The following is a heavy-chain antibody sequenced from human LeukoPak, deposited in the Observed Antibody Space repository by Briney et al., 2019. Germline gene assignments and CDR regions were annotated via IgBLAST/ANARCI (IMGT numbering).Heavy chain of an antibody. J-gene: IGHJ6*03. CDR2: INPNSGGT. CDR1: GGTFSSYA. D-gene: IGHD5-12*01. CDR3: ARVGSGYEDYYYYYMDV. Sequence: GASVKVSCKASGGTFSSYAITWVRQAPGQGLEWMGWINPNSGGTNYAQKFQGRVTMTTDTSTSTAYMELRSLRSDDTAVYYCARVGSGYEDYYYYYMDVWGKGTTVTISS. V-gene: IGHV1-18*01.